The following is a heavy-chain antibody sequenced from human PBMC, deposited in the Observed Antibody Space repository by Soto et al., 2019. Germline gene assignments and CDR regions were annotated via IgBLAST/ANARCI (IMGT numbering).Heavy chain of an antibody. V-gene: IGHV2-5*02. J-gene: IGHJ5*02. Sequence: QITLKESGPTLVKPTQTLTLTCTFSGFSLSTSGVGVGWIRQPPGKALEWLALIYWDDDKHYSPSLKSRLTITKDTSKNQVVLTMTNMDPVDTATYYCALTYYGSGSYYNVRWFDPWGQGTLVTVSS. CDR1: GFSLSTSGVG. CDR2: IYWDDDK. D-gene: IGHD3-10*01. CDR3: ALTYYGSGSYYNVRWFDP.